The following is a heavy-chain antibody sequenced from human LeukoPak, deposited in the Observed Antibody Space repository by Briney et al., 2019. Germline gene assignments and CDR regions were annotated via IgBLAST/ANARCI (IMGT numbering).Heavy chain of an antibody. CDR1: GYSFTSYW. D-gene: IGHD1-14*01. Sequence: GESLGISCKGSGYSFTSYWISWVRQMPGKGLEWMGRIDPSDSYTNYSPSFQGHVTISADKSIGTAYLQWSSLKASDTAMYYCARLSTTLDPPGEPPQYYFDYWGQEPWSPSPQ. CDR3: ARLSTTLDPPGEPPQYYFDY. J-gene: IGHJ4*01. CDR2: IDPSDSYT. V-gene: IGHV5-10-1*01.